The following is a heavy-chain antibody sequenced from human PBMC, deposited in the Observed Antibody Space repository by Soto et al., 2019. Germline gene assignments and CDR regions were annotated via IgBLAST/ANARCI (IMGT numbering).Heavy chain of an antibody. D-gene: IGHD6-6*01. CDR1: GYTFTSYG. CDR2: INPNSGGT. V-gene: IGHV1-2*04. Sequence: ASVKVSCKASGYTFTSYGISWVRQAPGQGLEWMGWINPNSGGTNYAQKFQGWVTMTRDTSISTAYMELSRLRSDDTAVYYCAREGVYSSSTYYGMDVWGQGTTVTISS. CDR3: AREGVYSSSTYYGMDV. J-gene: IGHJ6*02.